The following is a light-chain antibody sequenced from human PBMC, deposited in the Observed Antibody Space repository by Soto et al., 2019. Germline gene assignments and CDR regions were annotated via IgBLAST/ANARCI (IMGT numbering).Light chain of an antibody. CDR3: QQYCSAPVT. Sequence: DIVMTQSPDSLAVSLGERATINCKSSQSVLYSSINKNYLAWYQQKPGQPPRLLIYCASGRESGVPDRFSGSGSGTDFTLTISSLQAEDVAVYYCQQYCSAPVTFGPGTKVDIK. CDR1: QSVLYSSINKNY. CDR2: CAS. J-gene: IGKJ3*01. V-gene: IGKV4-1*01.